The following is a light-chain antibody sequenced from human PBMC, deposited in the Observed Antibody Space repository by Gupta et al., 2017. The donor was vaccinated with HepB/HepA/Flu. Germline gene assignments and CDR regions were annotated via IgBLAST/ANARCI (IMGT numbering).Light chain of an antibody. CDR1: QSISSL. V-gene: IGKV1-39*01. CDR2: AAS. J-gene: IGKJ4*01. Sequence: DIQMTQSPSSLSASVGDRVTITCRASQSISSLLNWYQQKPGKAPQLLIYAASRLQTGVPSRFSGSESGTDFTLASNQLQPEDFATYYWQQSYRNLTFGGGTTVEIK. CDR3: QQSYRNLT.